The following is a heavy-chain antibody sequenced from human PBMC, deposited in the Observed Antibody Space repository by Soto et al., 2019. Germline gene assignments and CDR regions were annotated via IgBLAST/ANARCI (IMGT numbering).Heavy chain of an antibody. J-gene: IGHJ5*02. V-gene: IGHV1-18*01. CDR2: ISAYNGNT. D-gene: IGHD6-19*01. Sequence: ASVKVSCKASGYTFTSYGISWVRQAPGQGLEWMGWISAYNGNTNYAQKLQGRVTMTTDTSTSTAYMELRSLRSDDTAVYYCAREAVAGTVGVWFDPWGQGTMVTVYS. CDR3: AREAVAGTVGVWFDP. CDR1: GYTFTSYG.